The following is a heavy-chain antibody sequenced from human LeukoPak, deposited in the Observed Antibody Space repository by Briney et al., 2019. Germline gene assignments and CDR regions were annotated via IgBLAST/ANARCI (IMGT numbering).Heavy chain of an antibody. CDR2: IYPGDSDT. CDR1: GARFTSYW. Sequence: GESLKISCKGSGARFTSYWIGWVRQMPGKGLEWMGIIYPGDSDTRYSPSFQGQVTISADKSISTAYLQWSSLKASDTAMYYCATSFLGELSSFDYWGQGTLVTVSS. V-gene: IGHV5-51*01. J-gene: IGHJ4*02. CDR3: ATSFLGELSSFDY. D-gene: IGHD3-16*02.